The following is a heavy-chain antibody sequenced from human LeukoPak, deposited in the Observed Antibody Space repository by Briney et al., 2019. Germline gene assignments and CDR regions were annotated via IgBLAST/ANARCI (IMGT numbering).Heavy chain of an antibody. Sequence: GGSLRLSCTASGFTFGDYDMIWLRQAPGKGLECIGFVRRKAYGGTTEYAASVKGRFTISRDDSKTIAYLQMNSLKTEDTAVYYCAKPQGGSPPRPFDYWGQGTLVTVSS. CDR1: GFTFGDYD. V-gene: IGHV3-49*03. CDR3: AKPQGGSPPRPFDY. J-gene: IGHJ4*02. CDR2: VRRKAYGGTT. D-gene: IGHD3-16*01.